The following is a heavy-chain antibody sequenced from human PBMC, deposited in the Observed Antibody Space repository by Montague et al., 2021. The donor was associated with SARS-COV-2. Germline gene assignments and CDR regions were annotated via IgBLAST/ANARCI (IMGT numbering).Heavy chain of an antibody. V-gene: IGHV4-34*01. CDR3: ARGRTVTTFYYYYGMDI. Sequence: SETLSLTCAVYGGSFSGYYCSWIRQPAGKGLEWIGEINHRGSTNXNPSRRSRVTISVDTSKNQFSLKLRSVTAADTAVYYCARGRTVTTFYYYYGMDIWGQGTTVTVSS. D-gene: IGHD4-17*01. J-gene: IGHJ6*02. CDR2: INHRGST. CDR1: GGSFSGYY.